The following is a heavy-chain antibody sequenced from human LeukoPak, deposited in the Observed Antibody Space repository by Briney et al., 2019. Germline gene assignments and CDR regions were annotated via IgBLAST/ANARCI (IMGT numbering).Heavy chain of an antibody. CDR1: GGSIRSSYYY. Sequence: SETLSLTCTVSGGSIRSSYYYWGWIRQPPGKGLEWIGSIYDSGSTNYNPSLKSRVTISVDKSKNQFSLKLSSVTAADTAVYYCARVRVIAAALFYFDYWGQGTLVTVSS. V-gene: IGHV4-39*07. CDR3: ARVRVIAAALFYFDY. D-gene: IGHD6-13*01. J-gene: IGHJ4*02. CDR2: IYDSGST.